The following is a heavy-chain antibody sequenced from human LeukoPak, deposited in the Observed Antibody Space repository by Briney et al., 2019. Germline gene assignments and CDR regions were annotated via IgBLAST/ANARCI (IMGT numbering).Heavy chain of an antibody. D-gene: IGHD4-23*01. CDR2: VSSSGGRT. V-gene: IGHV3-64D*09. CDR3: AKVYAGIVFDH. J-gene: IGHJ4*02. CDR1: GFTFCSFA. Sequence: GGSLRLSCSASGFTFCSFAMHWIRQAPGKGLEYVSGVSSSGGRTYYTDSLKGRFTVSRDNSKNTMYLHMNSLRVDDTAVYYCAKVYAGIVFDHWGQGTPVTVSS.